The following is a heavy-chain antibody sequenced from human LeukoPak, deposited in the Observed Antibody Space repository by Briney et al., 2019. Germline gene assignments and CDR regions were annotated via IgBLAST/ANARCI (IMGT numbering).Heavy chain of an antibody. CDR3: ASGPSYSGSNEYFDS. Sequence: ASVKVSCKASGFTFSSYTMNWVRQAPGQGLEWMGWINTNTGNPTYAQDYTGRFVFSLDTSVSTTYLQISRLKAEDTAVYYCASGPSYSGSNEYFDSWGQGTLVTVSS. CDR2: INTNTGNP. J-gene: IGHJ4*02. D-gene: IGHD1-26*01. V-gene: IGHV7-4-1*02. CDR1: GFTFSSYT.